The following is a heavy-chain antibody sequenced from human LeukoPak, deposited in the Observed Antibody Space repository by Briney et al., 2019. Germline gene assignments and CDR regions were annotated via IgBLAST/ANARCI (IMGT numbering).Heavy chain of an antibody. V-gene: IGHV1-18*01. CDR3: ARDGGSYYGGLDFDY. Sequence: ASVKVSCKASGYTFTSYGISWVRQAPGQGLEWMGWISAYNGNTNYAQKLQGRVTMTTDKSTSTAYMELRSLRSDDTAVYYCARDGGSYYGGLDFDYWGQGTLVTVSS. CDR2: ISAYNGNT. J-gene: IGHJ4*02. CDR1: GYTFTSYG. D-gene: IGHD1-26*01.